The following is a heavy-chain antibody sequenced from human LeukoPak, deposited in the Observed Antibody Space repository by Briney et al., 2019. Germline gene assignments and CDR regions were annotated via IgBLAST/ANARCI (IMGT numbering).Heavy chain of an antibody. Sequence: PSETLSLTCTVSGDSISSYYWIWIRQPPGKGLEWIGYIYDSGKTNYNASLTSRVTISVDTSKNQFSLKLTSVTPADTAVYYCARGGGTLDYWGQGTLVTVSS. CDR3: ARGGGTLDY. J-gene: IGHJ4*02. V-gene: IGHV4-59*01. CDR2: IYDSGKT. D-gene: IGHD3-16*01. CDR1: GDSISSYY.